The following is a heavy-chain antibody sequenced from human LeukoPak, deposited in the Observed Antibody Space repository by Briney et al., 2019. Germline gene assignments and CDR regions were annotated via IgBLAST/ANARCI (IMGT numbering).Heavy chain of an antibody. CDR1: GGSLSSYY. Sequence: SETLSLTCTVSGGSLSSYYWSWIRQPPGKGLEWIGYIYYSGSTNYNPSLKSRVTISVDTSKNQFSLKLSSVTAADTAVYYCARAGYCSSTSCYTTPWAFDIWGQGTMVTVSS. J-gene: IGHJ3*02. V-gene: IGHV4-59*01. CDR3: ARAGYCSSTSCYTTPWAFDI. D-gene: IGHD2-2*02. CDR2: IYYSGST.